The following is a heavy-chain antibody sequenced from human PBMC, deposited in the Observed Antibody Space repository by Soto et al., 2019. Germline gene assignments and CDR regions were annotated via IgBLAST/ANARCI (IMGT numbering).Heavy chain of an antibody. Sequence: ASVKVSCKASGYTFTSYGISWVRQAPGQGLEWMGWISAYNGNTNYAQKLQGRVTMTTDTSTSTAYMELRSLRSDDTAVYYCARRRNYGDNRDSYGMDVWGQGTTVTVSS. CDR3: ARRRNYGDNRDSYGMDV. CDR1: GYTFTSYG. D-gene: IGHD4-17*01. J-gene: IGHJ6*02. CDR2: ISAYNGNT. V-gene: IGHV1-18*01.